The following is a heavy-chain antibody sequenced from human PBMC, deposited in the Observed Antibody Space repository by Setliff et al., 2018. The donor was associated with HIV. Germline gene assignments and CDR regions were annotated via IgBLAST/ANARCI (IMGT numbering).Heavy chain of an antibody. CDR3: VRSDPSRRSGQVSLPDY. CDR2: INPDGSAT. Sequence: GGSLRLSCAASGFTFSNYWMHWVRQAPGKGLVWVSRINPDGSATSYADSVKGRFTISRDNAKNTLYLQMNSLGAEDTALYYCVRSDPSRRSGQVSLPDYWGQGALVTVSS. V-gene: IGHV3-74*01. CDR1: GFTFSNYW. D-gene: IGHD2-2*01. J-gene: IGHJ4*02.